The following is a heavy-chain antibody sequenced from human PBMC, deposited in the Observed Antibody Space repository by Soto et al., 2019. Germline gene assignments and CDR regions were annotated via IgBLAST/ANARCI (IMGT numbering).Heavy chain of an antibody. CDR2: IYYSGST. D-gene: IGHD6-6*01. J-gene: IGHJ6*03. CDR3: ARGIAARGTHNFYYYYYYYMDV. CDR1: GGSISSYY. Sequence: SETLSLTCTVSGGSISSYYWSWIRQPPGKGLEWIGYIYYSGSTNYNPSLKSRVTISVDTSKNQFSLKLSSVTAADTAVYYCARGIAARGTHNFYYYYYYYMDVWGKGTTVTVSS. V-gene: IGHV4-59*08.